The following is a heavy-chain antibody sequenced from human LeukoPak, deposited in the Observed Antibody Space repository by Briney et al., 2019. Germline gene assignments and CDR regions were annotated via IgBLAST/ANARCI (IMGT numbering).Heavy chain of an antibody. J-gene: IGHJ4*02. CDR1: GYTFTSHG. D-gene: IGHD3-22*01. Sequence: ASVRVSCKASGYTFTSHGISWVRQAPGQGLEWMGGINAYIGNTNYAQKLQGRVTMTTDTSTSTAYMELRSLRSDDTAVYYCARDDYYDSSGYYKFWGQGTLVTVSS. CDR2: INAYIGNT. CDR3: ARDDYYDSSGYYKF. V-gene: IGHV1-18*01.